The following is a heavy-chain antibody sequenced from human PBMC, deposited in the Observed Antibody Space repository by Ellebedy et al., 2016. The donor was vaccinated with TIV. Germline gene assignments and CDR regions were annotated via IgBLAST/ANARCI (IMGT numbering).Heavy chain of an antibody. D-gene: IGHD5-18*01. J-gene: IGHJ6*03. Sequence: SETLSLTXAVYGGSFSGYYWSWIRQPPGKGLEWIGEINHSGSTNYNPSLKSRVTISVDTSKNQFSLKLSSVTAADTAVYYCARVFKGYSYGLNYYYYMDVWGKGTTVTVSS. V-gene: IGHV4-34*01. CDR1: GGSFSGYY. CDR3: ARVFKGYSYGLNYYYYMDV. CDR2: INHSGST.